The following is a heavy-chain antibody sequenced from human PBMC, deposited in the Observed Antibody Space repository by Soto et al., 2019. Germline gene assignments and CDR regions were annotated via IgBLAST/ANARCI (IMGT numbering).Heavy chain of an antibody. CDR3: ATPLAAAVYDAFDI. V-gene: IGHV3-74*01. D-gene: IGHD6-13*01. CDR2: INSDGSST. J-gene: IGHJ3*02. Sequence: GGSLRLSCAASGFTFSSYWMHWVRQAPGKGLEWVSRINSDGSSTSYADSVKGRFTISRDNAKNTLYLQMNSLRAEDTAVYYCATPLAAAVYDAFDIWGQGTMVTVSS. CDR1: GFTFSSYW.